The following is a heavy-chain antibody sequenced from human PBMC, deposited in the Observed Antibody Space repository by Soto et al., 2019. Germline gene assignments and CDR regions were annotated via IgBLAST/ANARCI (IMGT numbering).Heavy chain of an antibody. V-gene: IGHV1-18*01. Sequence: GASVKVSCKASGYTFTSYGIIWVRQAPGQGLEWMGWISAYNGNTNYAQKLQGRVTMTTDTSTSTAYMELRSLRSDDTAVYYCARGSPYSGYDKFDYWGQGTLVTVSS. CDR1: GYTFTSYG. J-gene: IGHJ4*02. CDR3: ARGSPYSGYDKFDY. D-gene: IGHD5-12*01. CDR2: ISAYNGNT.